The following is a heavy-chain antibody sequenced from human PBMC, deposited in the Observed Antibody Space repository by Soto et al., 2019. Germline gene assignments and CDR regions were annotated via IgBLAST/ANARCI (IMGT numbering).Heavy chain of an antibody. V-gene: IGHV1-8*01. CDR1: AYTFTSYD. CDR3: ARTRRDGFGRWFDP. D-gene: IGHD3-16*01. Sequence: QVQLVQSGAEVKKPGASVKVSCKASAYTFTSYDINWVRQATGQGLEWMGWMNPNSGNTGYAQKFQGRVTMTRNTSISTAYMELSSLRSEDTAVYYCARTRRDGFGRWFDPWGQGTLVTVSS. J-gene: IGHJ5*02. CDR2: MNPNSGNT.